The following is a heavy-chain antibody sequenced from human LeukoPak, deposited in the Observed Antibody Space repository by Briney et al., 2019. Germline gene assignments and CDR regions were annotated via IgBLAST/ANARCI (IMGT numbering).Heavy chain of an antibody. J-gene: IGHJ6*03. CDR2: IFTSGST. V-gene: IGHV4-61*09. Sequence: SQTLSLTCTVSGGSISSGSYSWSWIRQPAGKGLEWIGHIFTSGSTNYNPFLKSRVTISVDTSKNQFSLKLRSVTAADTAVYYCARDGYDQGYYYMDVWGKGTTVTISS. D-gene: IGHD5-12*01. CDR1: GGSISSGSYS. CDR3: ARDGYDQGYYYMDV.